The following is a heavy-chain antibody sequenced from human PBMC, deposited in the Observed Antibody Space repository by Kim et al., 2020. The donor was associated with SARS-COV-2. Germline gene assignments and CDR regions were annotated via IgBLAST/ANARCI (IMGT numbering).Heavy chain of an antibody. CDR1: GGTFSSYA. Sequence: SVKVSCKASGGTFSSYAISWVRQAPGQGLEWMGGIIPIFGTANYAQKFQGRVTITADESTSTAYMELSSLRSEDTAVYYCARVHLTTDYYGSGTNLGYYGMDVWGQGTTVTVSS. CDR2: IIPIFGTA. CDR3: ARVHLTTDYYGSGTNLGYYGMDV. V-gene: IGHV1-69*13. J-gene: IGHJ6*02. D-gene: IGHD3-10*01.